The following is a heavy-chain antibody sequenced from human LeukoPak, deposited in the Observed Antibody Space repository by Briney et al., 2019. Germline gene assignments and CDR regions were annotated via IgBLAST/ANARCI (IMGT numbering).Heavy chain of an antibody. CDR2: ISAYNGNT. Sequence: ASVKVCCKASGYTFTRYGISWVRQAPGQGLEWMGWISAYNGNTNYAQKLQGRVTMTTDTSTSTAYMELRSLRSDDTAVYYCARGDTGTYYFDYWGQGTLVTVSS. J-gene: IGHJ4*02. CDR3: ARGDTGTYYFDY. D-gene: IGHD5-18*01. V-gene: IGHV1-18*01. CDR1: GYTFTRYG.